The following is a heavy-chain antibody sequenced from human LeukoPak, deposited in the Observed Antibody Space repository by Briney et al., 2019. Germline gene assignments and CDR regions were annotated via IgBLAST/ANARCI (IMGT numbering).Heavy chain of an antibody. CDR3: ARSVAASRDY. Sequence: GGSLRLSCAASGYTFDDYGMSWVPQAPGKGLEWVSGINWNGCSKGYADFVKGRFTISRDNAKNSLYLQMNSLRAEDTASYYCARSVAASRDYWGQGTLVTVSS. V-gene: IGHV3-20*04. J-gene: IGHJ4*02. D-gene: IGHD2-15*01. CDR1: GYTFDDYG. CDR2: INWNGCSK.